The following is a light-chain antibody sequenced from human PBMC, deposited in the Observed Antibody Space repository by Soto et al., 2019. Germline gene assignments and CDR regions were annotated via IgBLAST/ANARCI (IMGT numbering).Light chain of an antibody. CDR1: QRFXSN. J-gene: IGKJ1*01. V-gene: IGKV3-15*01. CDR2: GAS. Sequence: IVLTQSAAKLSVSPGERATLSCRASQRFXSNFAWYQHKPGQAPRFLXYGASTRATGIPARLSGSGSGTEFTLAISSLQSEYFAVYYCQQYKNWPETFGQGTKVDI. CDR3: QQYKNWPET.